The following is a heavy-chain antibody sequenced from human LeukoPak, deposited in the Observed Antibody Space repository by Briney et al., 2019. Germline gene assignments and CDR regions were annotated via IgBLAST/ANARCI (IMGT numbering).Heavy chain of an antibody. Sequence: ASVKVSCKASGYTFTGYYMHWVRQAPGQGLEWMGWINPNSGGTNYAQKFQGRATMTRDTSISTAYMELSRLRSDDTAVYYCARDWGSSYDFWSGYDYYYYMDVWGKGTTVTVSS. CDR2: INPNSGGT. CDR3: ARDWGSSYDFWSGYDYYYYMDV. V-gene: IGHV1-2*02. CDR1: GYTFTGYY. D-gene: IGHD3-3*01. J-gene: IGHJ6*03.